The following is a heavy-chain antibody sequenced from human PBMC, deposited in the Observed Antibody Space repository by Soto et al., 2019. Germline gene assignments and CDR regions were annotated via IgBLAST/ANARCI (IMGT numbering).Heavy chain of an antibody. CDR1: GGSISSSSYY. CDR3: ARHFSDYDFWNGYLNGFDP. Sequence: SETLSLTCTVSGGSISSSSYYWGWIRQPPGKGLEWIGSIYYSGSTYYNPSLKSRVTISVDTSKNQFSLKLSPVTAADTAVYYCARHFSDYDFWNGYLNGFDPWGQGTLVTVSS. CDR2: IYYSGST. V-gene: IGHV4-39*01. J-gene: IGHJ5*02. D-gene: IGHD3-3*01.